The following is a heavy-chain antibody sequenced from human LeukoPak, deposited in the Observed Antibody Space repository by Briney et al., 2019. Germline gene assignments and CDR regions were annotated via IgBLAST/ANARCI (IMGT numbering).Heavy chain of an antibody. CDR2: INWSGGSI. Sequence: PGGSLRLSCAASGFTFDEYAMHWVRQAPGKGLEWVSGINWSGGSIGYADSVKGRFTISRDNAKNSLYLQMNSLRAEDTAVYYCARDSLVDPPKLWFGGRFTGYYYYMDAWGKGTTVTISS. CDR1: GFTFDEYA. D-gene: IGHD3-10*01. CDR3: ARDSLVDPPKLWFGGRFTGYYYYMDA. J-gene: IGHJ6*03. V-gene: IGHV3-20*04.